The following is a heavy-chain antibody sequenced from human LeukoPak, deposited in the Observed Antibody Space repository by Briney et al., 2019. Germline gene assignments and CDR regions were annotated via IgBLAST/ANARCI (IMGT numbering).Heavy chain of an antibody. CDR3: ARDRTPSAPNWFDP. Sequence: ASVKVSCKASGYTLTSNYMRWVRQAPGQGLEWMGWISAYNGNTNYAQKLQGRVTMTTDTSTSTAYMELRSLRSDDTAVYYCARDRTPSAPNWFDPWGQGTLVTVSS. CDR1: GYTLTSNY. V-gene: IGHV1-18*04. J-gene: IGHJ5*02. CDR2: ISAYNGNT.